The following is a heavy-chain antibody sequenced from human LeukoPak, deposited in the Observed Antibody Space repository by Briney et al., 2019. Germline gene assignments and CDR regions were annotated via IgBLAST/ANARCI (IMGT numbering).Heavy chain of an antibody. CDR1: GYSISSGYY. J-gene: IGHJ3*02. CDR2: IYHNGST. Sequence: SETLSLTRAVSGYSISSGYYWGWIRQPPGKGLEWIGSIYHNGSTYYNPSLKSRVTISVDTSKNQFSLKLSSVTAADTAVYYCARKTYYDFWSGYPNDAFDIWGQGTMVTVSS. CDR3: ARKTYYDFWSGYPNDAFDI. V-gene: IGHV4-38-2*01. D-gene: IGHD3-3*01.